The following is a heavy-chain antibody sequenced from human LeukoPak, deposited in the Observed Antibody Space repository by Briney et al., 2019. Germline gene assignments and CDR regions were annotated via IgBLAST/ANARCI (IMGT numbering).Heavy chain of an antibody. Sequence: ASVKVSCKASGYTFTSYGISWVRQAPGQGLEWMGWISAYNGNTNYAQKLQGRVTMTTDTSTSTAYMELSSLRSEDTAVYYCARDRGSGSYILTYYFDYWGQGTLVTVSS. J-gene: IGHJ4*02. D-gene: IGHD3-10*01. V-gene: IGHV1-18*01. CDR3: ARDRGSGSYILTYYFDY. CDR2: ISAYNGNT. CDR1: GYTFTSYG.